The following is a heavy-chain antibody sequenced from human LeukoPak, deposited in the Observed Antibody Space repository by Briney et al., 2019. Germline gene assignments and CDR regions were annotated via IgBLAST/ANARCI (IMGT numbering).Heavy chain of an antibody. CDR2: INPNSGGT. D-gene: IGHD3-22*01. Sequence: ASVKVSCKASGYTFTGYYMHWVRQAPGQGLEWMGWINPNSGGTNYAQKFQGRVTMTRDTSISTAYMERSRLRSDDTAVYYCARDSAEDYYDSSGYYQSDAFYIWGQGTMVTVSS. CDR1: GYTFTGYY. CDR3: ARDSAEDYYDSSGYYQSDAFYI. V-gene: IGHV1-2*02. J-gene: IGHJ3*02.